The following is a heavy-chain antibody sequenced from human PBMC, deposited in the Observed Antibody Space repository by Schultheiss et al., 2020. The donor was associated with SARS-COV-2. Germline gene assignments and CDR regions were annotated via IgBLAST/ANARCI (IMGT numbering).Heavy chain of an antibody. V-gene: IGHV4-34*01. D-gene: IGHD2-2*01. CDR2: INHSVST. Sequence: SETLSLTCAVYGGSFSGYYWSWIRQPPGKGLEWIGEINHSVSTNYNPSLKSRVTISVDTSKNQFSLKLSSVTAADTAVYYCARGRYCSSTSCYPKVFHYWGQGTLVTVSS. CDR1: GGSFSGYY. J-gene: IGHJ4*02. CDR3: ARGRYCSSTSCYPKVFHY.